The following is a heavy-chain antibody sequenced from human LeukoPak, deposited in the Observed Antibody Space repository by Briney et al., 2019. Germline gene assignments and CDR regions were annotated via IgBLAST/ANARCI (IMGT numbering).Heavy chain of an antibody. V-gene: IGHV3-74*03. CDR3: ARLYVWGSSRTFDY. CDR1: GFTFSNYW. D-gene: IGHD3-16*02. CDR2: IDNAGSIT. J-gene: IGHJ4*02. Sequence: GGSLRLSCAASGFTFSNYWIHWVRQAPGKGLVWVSRIDNAGSITTYADSVKGRFTISRDNAENTLYLQMNSLRVEDTAVYYCARLYVWGSSRTFDYWGQGTLVTVSS.